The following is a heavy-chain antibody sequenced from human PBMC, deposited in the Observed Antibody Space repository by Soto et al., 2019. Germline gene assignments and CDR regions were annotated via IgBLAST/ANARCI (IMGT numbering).Heavy chain of an antibody. V-gene: IGHV3-23*01. Sequence: PGGSLRLSCAASGFTFSSYAMSWVRQAPGKGLEWVSAISGSGGSTYYADSVKGRFTISRDNSKNTLYLQMNSLRAEDTAVYYCVLLWFGELSVDYWGQGTLVTVSS. D-gene: IGHD3-10*01. J-gene: IGHJ4*02. CDR3: VLLWFGELSVDY. CDR1: GFTFSSYA. CDR2: ISGSGGST.